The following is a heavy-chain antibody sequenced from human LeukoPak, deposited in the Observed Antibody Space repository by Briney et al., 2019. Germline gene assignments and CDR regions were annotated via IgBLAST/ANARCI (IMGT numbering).Heavy chain of an antibody. V-gene: IGHV3-23*01. CDR1: GFTLSSYA. Sequence: GGSLRLSCAASGFTLSSYAKSWVRQAPGKGLEWVSAISGSGGSTYYADSVKGRFTISRDNSKNTLYLQMNSLRAEDTAVYYCAKDLGRITMIVVVISSFDYWGQGTLVTVSS. D-gene: IGHD3-22*01. CDR2: ISGSGGST. CDR3: AKDLGRITMIVVVISSFDY. J-gene: IGHJ4*02.